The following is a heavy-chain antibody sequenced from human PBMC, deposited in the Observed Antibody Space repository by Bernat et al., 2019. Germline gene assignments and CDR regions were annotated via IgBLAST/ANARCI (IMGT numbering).Heavy chain of an antibody. J-gene: IGHJ4*02. CDR1: GFSLTTRGVG. D-gene: IGHD4-17*01. CDR3: AHRLSLMSCDNYGRFDY. CDR2: IYWDDDN. V-gene: IGHV2-5*02. Sequence: QITLKESGPTLVKPTQTLTLTCTFSGFSLTTRGVGVGWLRQPPGKPLQWLALIYWDDDNRYSPSLKSRLTITKDTSKNRVVLTMTNMDLEDTATYYCAHRLSLMSCDNYGRFDYWGQGTLVTVSS.